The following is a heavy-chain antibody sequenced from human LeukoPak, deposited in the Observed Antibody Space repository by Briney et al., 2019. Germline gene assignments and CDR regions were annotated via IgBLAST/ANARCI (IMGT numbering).Heavy chain of an antibody. Sequence: QTGGSLRLSCAASGFTFSSYGMHWVRQAPGKGLEWVAVIWYDGSNKYYADSVKGRFTISRDNSENTLYLQMNSLRAEDTAVYYCARDTYYYDSSGPSYYYYGMDVWGQGTTVTVSS. CDR2: IWYDGSNK. V-gene: IGHV3-33*01. CDR3: ARDTYYYDSSGPSYYYYGMDV. D-gene: IGHD3-22*01. CDR1: GFTFSSYG. J-gene: IGHJ6*02.